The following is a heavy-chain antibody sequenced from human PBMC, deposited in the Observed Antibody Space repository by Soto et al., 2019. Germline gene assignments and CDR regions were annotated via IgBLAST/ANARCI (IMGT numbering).Heavy chain of an antibody. Sequence: ASVKVSCKASGYTFTSYGISWVRQAPGQGLEWMGWISAYNGNTNYAQKLQGRVTMTTDTSTSTAYMELRSLRSDDTAVYYCARDTDGYNLRGDNWFDPWGQGTLVTVSS. V-gene: IGHV1-18*01. CDR2: ISAYNGNT. D-gene: IGHD5-12*01. CDR1: GYTFTSYG. J-gene: IGHJ5*02. CDR3: ARDTDGYNLRGDNWFDP.